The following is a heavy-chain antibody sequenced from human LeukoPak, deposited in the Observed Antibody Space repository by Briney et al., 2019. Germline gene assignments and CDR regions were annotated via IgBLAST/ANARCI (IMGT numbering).Heavy chain of an antibody. CDR2: MNPNSGDT. D-gene: IGHD1-26*01. CDR3: ARDWGGSSPSDY. Sequence: ASVKVSCKAAGYTFTSYDINWVRQATGQGLEWMGWMNPNSGDTDYAQKFQGRVTMTRNTSISTAYMELSSLRSEDTAMYYCARDWGGSSPSDYGGQGPLSTAPS. J-gene: IGHJ4*02. CDR1: GYTFTSYD. V-gene: IGHV1-8*01.